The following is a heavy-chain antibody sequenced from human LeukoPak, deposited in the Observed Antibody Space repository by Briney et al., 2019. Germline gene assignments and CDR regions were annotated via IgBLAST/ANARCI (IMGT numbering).Heavy chain of an antibody. Sequence: GGSLRLSCAASGFTFSSYDMHWVRQATGKGLEWVSAIGFAGDTYYAGSVKGRFTISRENARNSLYLQMNSLRAGDTAVYYCARGNILTGYEYWGQGTLVTVSS. J-gene: IGHJ4*02. V-gene: IGHV3-13*04. CDR2: IGFAGDT. CDR3: ARGNILTGYEY. CDR1: GFTFSSYD. D-gene: IGHD3-9*01.